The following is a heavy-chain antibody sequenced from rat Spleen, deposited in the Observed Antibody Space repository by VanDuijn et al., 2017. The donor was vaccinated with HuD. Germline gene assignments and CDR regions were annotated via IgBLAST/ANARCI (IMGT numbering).Heavy chain of an antibody. CDR1: GFTFSSSP. CDR3: TRGTYYRH. J-gene: IGHJ2*01. Sequence: EVQLVESGGGLVQPGRSMKLSCAASGFTFSSSPMAWVRQAPTRGLDWVATINSGGDNTYSRDSVKGRFTISRDIANSTLYLRMNSLRSEDTATYYCTRGTYYRHWGQGVMVTVSS. CDR2: INSGGDNT. V-gene: IGHV5-46*01. D-gene: IGHD1-9*01.